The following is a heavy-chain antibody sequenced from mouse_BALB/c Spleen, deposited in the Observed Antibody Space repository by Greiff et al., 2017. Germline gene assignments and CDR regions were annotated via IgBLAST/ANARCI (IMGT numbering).Heavy chain of an antibody. CDR2: ISSGGSYT. CDR1: GFTFSSYT. D-gene: IGHD2-4*01. V-gene: IGHV5-6-4*01. J-gene: IGHJ4*01. CDR3: TRERDYDYYAMDY. Sequence: EVQLVESGGGLVKPGGSLKLSCAASGFTFSSYTMSWVRQTPEKRLEWVATISSGGSYTYYPDSVKGRFTISRDNAKNTLYLQMSSLKSEDTAMYYCTRERDYDYYAMDYWGQGTSVTVSS.